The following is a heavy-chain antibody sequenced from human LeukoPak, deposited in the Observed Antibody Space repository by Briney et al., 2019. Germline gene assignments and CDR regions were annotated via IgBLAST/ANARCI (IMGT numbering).Heavy chain of an antibody. J-gene: IGHJ6*02. CDR1: GYSFTSYY. V-gene: IGHV1-46*01. CDR3: ARGCRVVPGVHNVGMTSYYNGMDV. Sequence: ASVKVSFKPSGYSFTSYYLHWVRQAPGPGLEWMGIINPSGGDTSYAQKLQGRVTTTRDPSTSTVYMEVVSLRPEDTAVYYCARGCRVVPGVHNVGMTSYYNGMDVWGQGTTVTVSS. D-gene: IGHD2-2*01. CDR2: INPSGGDT.